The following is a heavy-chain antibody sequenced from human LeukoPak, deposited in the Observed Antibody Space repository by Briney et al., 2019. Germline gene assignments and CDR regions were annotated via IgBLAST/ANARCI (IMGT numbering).Heavy chain of an antibody. V-gene: IGHV3-48*03. J-gene: IGHJ3*02. CDR2: ISGSGPGI. CDR3: ARLTGDNYAFDI. CDR1: GFTCSNYE. Sequence: GGSLRLSCAASGFTCSNYEMNWVRQAPGKGLEWVSYISGSGPGIYYADSVKGRFTISRDNAKNSLYLQMNSLRAEDTAVYYCARLTGDNYAFDIWGQGTMVTVSS. D-gene: IGHD7-27*01.